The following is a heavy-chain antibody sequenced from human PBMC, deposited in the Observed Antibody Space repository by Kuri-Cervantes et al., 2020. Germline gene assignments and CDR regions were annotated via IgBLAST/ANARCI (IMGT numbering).Heavy chain of an antibody. D-gene: IGHD6-19*01. CDR1: GFTVSSNY. CDR3: AKDRGFSSGGGWFDP. CDR2: ISGSGDVS. V-gene: IGHV3-23*01. Sequence: GGSLRLSCAASGFTVSSNYMSWVRQAPGKGLEWVSLISGSGDVSYYADPVKGRFTISRDNSKNTLYLQMYNLRAEDTAIYYCAKDRGFSSGGGWFDPWGQGTLVTVSS. J-gene: IGHJ5*02.